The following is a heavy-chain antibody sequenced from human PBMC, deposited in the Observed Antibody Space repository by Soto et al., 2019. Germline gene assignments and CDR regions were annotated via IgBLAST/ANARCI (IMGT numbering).Heavy chain of an antibody. V-gene: IGHV4-39*01. D-gene: IGHD3-16*01. CDR1: GGSISVSNVF. J-gene: IGHJ6*02. CDR3: ARREDTARFGGFDV. CDR2: IYSSGTT. Sequence: QVQLQESGPGLVKPAETLSLTCNVSGGSISVSNVFWDWIRQPPGKALEWLGSIYSSGTTHYNPSLKSRVTMSVDTSKKQFSLKLTSVTAADTAVYFCARREDTARFGGFDVWGQGTTVTVS.